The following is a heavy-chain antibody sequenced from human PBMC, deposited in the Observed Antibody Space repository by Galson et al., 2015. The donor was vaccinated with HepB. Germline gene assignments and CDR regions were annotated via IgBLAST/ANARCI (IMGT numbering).Heavy chain of an antibody. V-gene: IGHV3-53*01. CDR2: IYSGGST. CDR1: GFTVSSNY. Sequence: SLRLSCAASGFTVSSNYMSWVRQAPGKGLEWVSVIYSGGSTSYADSVKGRFTISRDNSENTLYLQMNRLRAEDTAVYYCARCGGDCYPFNFDYWGQGTLVTASS. CDR3: ARCGGDCYPFNFDY. D-gene: IGHD2-21*02. J-gene: IGHJ4*02.